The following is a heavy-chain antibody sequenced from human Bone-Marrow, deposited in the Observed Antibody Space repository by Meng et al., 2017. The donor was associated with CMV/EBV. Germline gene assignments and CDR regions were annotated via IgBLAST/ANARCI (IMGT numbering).Heavy chain of an antibody. CDR3: ARGKDPTYYDFWSGYYGFDY. CDR2: IYYSGST. CDR1: GGSISSYY. J-gene: IGHJ4*02. Sequence: SETLSLTCTVSGGSISSYYWSWIRQPPGKGLEWIGYIYYSGSTNYNPSLKSRVTISVDTSKNQFSLKLSSVTAADTAVYYCARGKDPTYYDFWSGYYGFDYWGQGTLVTVSS. V-gene: IGHV4-59*01. D-gene: IGHD3-3*01.